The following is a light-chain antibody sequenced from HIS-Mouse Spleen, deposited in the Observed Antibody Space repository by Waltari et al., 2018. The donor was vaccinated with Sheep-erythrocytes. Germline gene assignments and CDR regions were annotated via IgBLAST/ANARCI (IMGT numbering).Light chain of an antibody. CDR3: CSYAGSSTLV. Sequence: PGQSITISCTGTSSDVGSYNLVSWYQQHPGKAPKLMIDEGSKRPSGVSNRFSGSKSGNTASLTISGLQAEDEADYYCCSYAGSSTLVFGGGTKLTVL. CDR1: SSDVGSYNL. J-gene: IGLJ2*01. CDR2: EGS. V-gene: IGLV2-23*01.